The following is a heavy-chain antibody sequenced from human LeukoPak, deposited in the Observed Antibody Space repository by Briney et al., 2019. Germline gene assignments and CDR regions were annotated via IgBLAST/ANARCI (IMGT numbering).Heavy chain of an antibody. V-gene: IGHV1-8*01. CDR1: GYTFTSYD. D-gene: IGHD3/OR15-3a*01. Sequence: ASVKVSCKASGYTFTSYDINWVRQATGQGLEWRGWMNPNSGNTGNAQKFQGRVTMTKDTSITTAYMELSSLRSEDTDVYFCARALSWTAYSYYYMDVWGKGTTVTVSS. CDR3: ARALSWTAYSYYYMDV. J-gene: IGHJ6*03. CDR2: MNPNSGNT.